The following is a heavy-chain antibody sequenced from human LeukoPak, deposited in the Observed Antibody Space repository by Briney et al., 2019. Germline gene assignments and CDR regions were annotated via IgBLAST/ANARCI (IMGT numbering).Heavy chain of an antibody. Sequence: GGSLRLSCAASGFTFSSYWMHWVRQAPGKGLVWVSRINSDGRSTSYADSVTGRFSISRDNAKNTRYMQMNSLRAEETAVYYCARDLFQLDCSSTSCYGDAVDYWGQGTLVTVSS. CDR2: INSDGRST. CDR1: GFTFSSYW. J-gene: IGHJ4*02. CDR3: ARDLFQLDCSSTSCYGDAVDY. V-gene: IGHV3-74*01. D-gene: IGHD2-2*01.